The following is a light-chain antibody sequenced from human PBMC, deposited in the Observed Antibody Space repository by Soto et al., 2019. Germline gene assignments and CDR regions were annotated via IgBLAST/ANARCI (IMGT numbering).Light chain of an antibody. V-gene: IGKV1-39*01. CDR2: GAS. CDR3: QQSYSMPLT. Sequence: DIQMTQSPSSLSAAVGDRVAITCRASQRISTSLNWYQQRPGKSPELLIYGASDLQSGAPSRFSGLGSGTDFTLIISTLQPEDFATYYCQQSYSMPLTFGGGTKVEIK. CDR1: QRISTS. J-gene: IGKJ4*01.